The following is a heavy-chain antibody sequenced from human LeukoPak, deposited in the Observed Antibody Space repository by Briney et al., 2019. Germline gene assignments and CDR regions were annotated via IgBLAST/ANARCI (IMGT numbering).Heavy chain of an antibody. J-gene: IGHJ4*02. CDR2: IIPIFGTA. Sequence: SSVKVSCKASGGTFSSYAISWVRQAPGQGIEWMGRIIPIFGTANYAQKFQGRVTITTDESTSTAYMELSSLRSEDTAVYYCARHLVGATQHLDYWGQGTLVTVSS. CDR3: ARHLVGATQHLDY. CDR1: GGTFSSYA. D-gene: IGHD1-26*01. V-gene: IGHV1-69*05.